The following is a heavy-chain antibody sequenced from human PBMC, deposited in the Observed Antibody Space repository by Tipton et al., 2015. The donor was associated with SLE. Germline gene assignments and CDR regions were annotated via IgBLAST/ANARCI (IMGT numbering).Heavy chain of an antibody. CDR3: AGCGIGLYYGVDV. Sequence: TLSLTCAVYGGSFSGYYWTWIRQSPGKGLEWIGDITHIGSTNYNPSLKSRVTISVDTSKNQFSLNLNSVTAADTAVYFCAGCGIGLYYGVDVWGQGTTVTVSS. J-gene: IGHJ6*02. CDR2: ITHIGST. D-gene: IGHD1-26*01. CDR1: GGSFSGYY. V-gene: IGHV4-34*01.